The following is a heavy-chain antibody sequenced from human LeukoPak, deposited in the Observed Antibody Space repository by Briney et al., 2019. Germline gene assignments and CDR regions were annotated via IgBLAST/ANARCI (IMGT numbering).Heavy chain of an antibody. CDR1: GGSISSGGYY. V-gene: IGHV4-31*03. Sequence: SQTLSLTCTVSGGSISSGGYYWSWIRQHPGKGLEWIGYIYYSGSTYYNPSLKSRVTISVDTSKNQFSLKLSSVTAADTAVYYCARVVRTGNKHDAFDIWGQGTMVTVSS. D-gene: IGHD1/OR15-1a*01. J-gene: IGHJ3*02. CDR2: IYYSGST. CDR3: ARVVRTGNKHDAFDI.